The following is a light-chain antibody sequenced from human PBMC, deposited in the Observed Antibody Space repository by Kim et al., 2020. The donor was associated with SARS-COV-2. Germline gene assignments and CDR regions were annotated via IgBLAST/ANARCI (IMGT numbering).Light chain of an antibody. CDR1: QSVSNN. V-gene: IGKV3-15*01. CDR2: GAS. CDR3: QQYNNWPRT. Sequence: EIVMTQSPATQSVSPGERATLSCRASQSVSNNLAWYQQKPGQSPRLLIYGASTVATGIPDRVSGSGSGTEFTLTISSLQSEDFAVYYCQQYNNWPRTFGQGTKVDIK. J-gene: IGKJ1*01.